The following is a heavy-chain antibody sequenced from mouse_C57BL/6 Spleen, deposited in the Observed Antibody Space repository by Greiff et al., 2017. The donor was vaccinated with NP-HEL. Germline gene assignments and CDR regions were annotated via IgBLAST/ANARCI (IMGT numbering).Heavy chain of an antibody. V-gene: IGHV5-9-1*02. CDR3: TRERRSGTARGGFAY. J-gene: IGHJ3*01. CDR2: ISSGGDYI. CDR1: GFTFSSYA. D-gene: IGHD3-3*01. Sequence: EVMLVESGEGLVKPGGSLKLSCAASGFTFSSYAMSWVRQTPEKRLEWVAYISSGGDYIYYADTVKGRFTISRDNARNTLYLQMSSLKSEDTAMYYCTRERRSGTARGGFAYWGQGTLVTVSA.